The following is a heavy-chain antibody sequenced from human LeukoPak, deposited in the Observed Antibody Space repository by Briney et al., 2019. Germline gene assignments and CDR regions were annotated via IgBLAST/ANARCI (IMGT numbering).Heavy chain of an antibody. V-gene: IGHV3-7*01. CDR2: IKQDGSEK. J-gene: IGHJ6*03. Sequence: GGSLRLSCAASGFTFSSYWMSWVRQAPGKGLEWVANIKQDGSEKYYVDSVKGRFTISRDNAKNSLYLQMNSLRAEDTAVYYCARDRLPYYYYYMDVWGKGTTVTVSS. CDR3: ARDRLPYYYYYMDV. CDR1: GFTFSSYW. D-gene: IGHD4-11*01.